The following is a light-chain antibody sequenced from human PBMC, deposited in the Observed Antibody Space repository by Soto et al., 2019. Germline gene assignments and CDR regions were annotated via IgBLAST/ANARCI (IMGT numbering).Light chain of an antibody. V-gene: IGLV2-11*01. CDR1: SSDVGTYNY. CDR2: DVS. CDR3: CSYAGSPRYV. J-gene: IGLJ1*01. Sequence: QSALTQPRSVSGSPGQSVTISCTGTSSDVGTYNYVSWYQQHPGKAPKVMIYDVSERPSGVPVRFSGSKSGNTASLTISGLQAEDEADYYCCSYAGSPRYVFGTGTKLTVL.